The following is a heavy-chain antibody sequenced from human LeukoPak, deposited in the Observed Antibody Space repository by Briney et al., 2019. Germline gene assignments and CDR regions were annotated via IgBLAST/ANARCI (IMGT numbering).Heavy chain of an antibody. CDR2: TTSSGNTV. CDR1: GFSFSDYF. V-gene: IGHV3-11*04. CDR3: ARGYYYDSSGPPVY. Sequence: GGSLRLSCSASGFSFSDYFMGWIRQAPGQGLEWVSSTTSSGNTVYYADSVKGRFTISRDNGQKSLYLHMSGLRAEDTAVYYCARGYYYDSSGPPVYWGQGTLVTVSS. D-gene: IGHD3-22*01. J-gene: IGHJ4*02.